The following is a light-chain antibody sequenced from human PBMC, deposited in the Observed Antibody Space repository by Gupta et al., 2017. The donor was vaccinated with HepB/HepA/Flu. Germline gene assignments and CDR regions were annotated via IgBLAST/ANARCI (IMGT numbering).Light chain of an antibody. V-gene: IGLV1-51*02. CDR2: EDN. CDR1: SSNIGNNY. Sequence: QSVSTQPPSVSAALGQKVTISCSGSSSNIGNNYVSWYQQLPGTAPKLLIYEDNKRPSGIPDRFSGSKSGTSATLGITVLRTEDEADYYCGTWDSSLSAAVFGGGTELTVL. J-gene: IGLJ2*01. CDR3: GTWDSSLSAAV.